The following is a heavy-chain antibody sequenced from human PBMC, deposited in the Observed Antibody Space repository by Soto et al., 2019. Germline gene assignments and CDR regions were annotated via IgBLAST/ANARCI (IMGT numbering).Heavy chain of an antibody. CDR2: IITVLGTT. V-gene: IGHV1-69*08. CDR3: ARRRYCGYDCYHKHYNGMDV. CDR1: GDTFSSYA. Sequence: QVQLVQSGAELKKTGSSVKVSCRASGDTFSSYAVNWVRQAPGRGLEWMGRIITVLGTTDYAQNFKGRVTITAEQSTKKVYMELSSLRSEDTAVYYCARRRYCGYDCYHKHYNGMDVWGPGTTVTVAS. D-gene: IGHD2-21*01. J-gene: IGHJ6*02.